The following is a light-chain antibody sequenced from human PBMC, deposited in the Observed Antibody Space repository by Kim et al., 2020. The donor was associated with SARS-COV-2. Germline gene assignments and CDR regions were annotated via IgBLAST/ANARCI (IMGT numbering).Light chain of an antibody. V-gene: IGLV3-1*01. CDR3: QAWDSGTAVV. CDR1: KVGDKY. CDR2: QDT. J-gene: IGLJ2*01. Sequence: VTPGQTASITCSGDKVGDKYVFWYQQKPGQSPVLVIYQDTKRPSGIPERFSASNSGNTATLTISGTQATDEADYYCQAWDSGTAVVFGGGTQLTVL.